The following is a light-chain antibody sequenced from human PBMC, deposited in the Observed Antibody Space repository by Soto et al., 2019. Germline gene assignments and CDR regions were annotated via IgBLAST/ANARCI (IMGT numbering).Light chain of an antibody. V-gene: IGKV3-11*01. Sequence: TLSCRASQSVSSNLAWYQQKPGQAPRLLIYGASSRATGIPARFSGSGSGTDFTLTISSLGPEDFALYYCQQRSSWPRTFGQGTKVDIK. CDR3: QQRSSWPRT. J-gene: IGKJ1*01. CDR1: QSVSSN. CDR2: GAS.